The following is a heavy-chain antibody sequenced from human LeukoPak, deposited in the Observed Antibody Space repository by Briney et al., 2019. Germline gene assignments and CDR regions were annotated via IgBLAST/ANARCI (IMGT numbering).Heavy chain of an antibody. CDR2: INSDGSGT. CDR1: GFTFNSYW. Sequence: PGGSLRLSCAASGFTFNSYWMHWVRQAPGKGLVWVARINSDGSGTSDADLVKGRFTISRDNSKNTLYLQMNSLRAEDTAMYYCARDRLTNDAFDIWGQGTMVTVSS. V-gene: IGHV3-74*01. CDR3: ARDRLTNDAFDI. D-gene: IGHD2-8*01. J-gene: IGHJ3*02.